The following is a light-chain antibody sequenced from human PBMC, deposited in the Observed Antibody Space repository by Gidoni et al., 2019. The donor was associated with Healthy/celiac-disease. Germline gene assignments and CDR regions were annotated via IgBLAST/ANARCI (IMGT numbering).Light chain of an antibody. J-gene: IGKJ1*01. CDR1: QGISSY. Sequence: IQLTQSPSSLSASVGDRVTITCRASQGISSYLAWYQQKPGKAPKLLIYAASTLQSGVPSRFSGSGSGTDFTLTISSLQPEDFATYYCQQVNSYPQTFGQGTKVEIK. V-gene: IGKV1-9*01. CDR2: AAS. CDR3: QQVNSYPQT.